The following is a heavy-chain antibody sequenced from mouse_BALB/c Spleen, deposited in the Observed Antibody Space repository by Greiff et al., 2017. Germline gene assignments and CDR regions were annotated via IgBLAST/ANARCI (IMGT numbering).Heavy chain of an antibody. J-gene: IGHJ2*01. CDR1: GFTFTDYY. V-gene: IGHV7-3*02. CDR2: IRNKANGYTT. CDR3: ARDAGAYFDY. D-gene: IGHD3-1*01. Sequence: EVKLVESGGGLVQPGGSLRLSCATSGFTFTDYYMSWVRQPPGKALEWLGFIRNKANGYTTEYSASVKGRFTISRDNSQSILYLQMNTLRAEDSATYYSARDAGAYFDYWGQGTTLTVSS.